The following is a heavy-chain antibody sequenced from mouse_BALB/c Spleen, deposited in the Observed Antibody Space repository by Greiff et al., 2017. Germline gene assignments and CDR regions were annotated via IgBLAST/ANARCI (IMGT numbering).Heavy chain of an antibody. CDR3: ARGYGSSSAWFAY. CDR1: GFTFSSFG. V-gene: IGHV5-17*02. Sequence: EVKLMESGGGLVQPGGSRKLSCAASGFTFSSFGMHWVRQAPEKGLEWVAYISSGSSTIYYADTVKGRFTISRDNPKNTLFLQMTSLRSEDTAMYYCARGYGSSSAWFAYWGQGTLVTVSA. J-gene: IGHJ3*01. CDR2: ISSGSSTI. D-gene: IGHD1-1*01.